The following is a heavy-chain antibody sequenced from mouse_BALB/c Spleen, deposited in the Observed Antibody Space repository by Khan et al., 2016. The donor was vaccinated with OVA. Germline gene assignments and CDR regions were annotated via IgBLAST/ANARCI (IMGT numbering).Heavy chain of an antibody. J-gene: IGHJ3*01. CDR2: IWTGGRT. V-gene: IGHV2-9*02. CDR3: ARSYDYDVGGFTY. CDR1: GISLTNYG. Sequence: QVQLKELGPGLVAPSLSLSITCTVSGISLTNYGVHWIRQPPGKGLEWLGVIWTGGRTNYNSALMSRLSISKDNSKSQVFLKMNSLQIDDTAIYYCARSYDYDVGGFTYWGQGTLVTVSA. D-gene: IGHD2-4*01.